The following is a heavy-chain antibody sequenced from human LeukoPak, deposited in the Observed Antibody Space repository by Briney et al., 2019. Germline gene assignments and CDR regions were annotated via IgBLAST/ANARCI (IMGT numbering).Heavy chain of an antibody. CDR3: AKAGLGTDMVFDY. D-gene: IGHD5-18*01. Sequence: GGSLRLSCAASGFTFSNYVMSWVRQAPGKGLEWVSGIIGSGGSTYYADSVKGRFTISRDNSKNTLYVQMNSLRVEDTAVYYCAKAGLGTDMVFDYWGQGTLVTVSP. J-gene: IGHJ4*02. CDR2: IIGSGGST. CDR1: GFTFSNYV. V-gene: IGHV3-23*01.